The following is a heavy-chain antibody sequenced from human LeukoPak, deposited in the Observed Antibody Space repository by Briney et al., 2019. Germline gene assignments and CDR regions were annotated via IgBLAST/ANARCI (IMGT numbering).Heavy chain of an antibody. Sequence: SETLSLTCAVYGGSFSGYYWSWIRQPPGKGLEWIGEINHSGSTNYNPSLKSRVTISVDTSKNQFSLKLSSVTAADTAVYYCASWSGYYPNDYWGQGTLVTVSS. J-gene: IGHJ4*02. CDR2: INHSGST. CDR3: ASWSGYYPNDY. D-gene: IGHD3-3*01. V-gene: IGHV4-34*01. CDR1: GGSFSGYY.